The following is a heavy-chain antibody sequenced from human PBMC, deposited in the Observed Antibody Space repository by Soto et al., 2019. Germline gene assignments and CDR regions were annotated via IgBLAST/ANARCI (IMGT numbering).Heavy chain of an antibody. D-gene: IGHD6-6*01. CDR2: IIPIFGTA. V-gene: IGHV1-69*13. J-gene: IGHJ5*02. CDR3: ARGSIAARPGWFDP. CDR1: GGTFSIYA. Sequence: GASVKVSCKASGGTFSIYAISCVLRSPGQWREWMGGIIPIFGTANYAQKFQGRVTITADESTSTAYMELSSLRSEDTAVYYCARGSIAARPGWFDPWGQGTLVTVSS.